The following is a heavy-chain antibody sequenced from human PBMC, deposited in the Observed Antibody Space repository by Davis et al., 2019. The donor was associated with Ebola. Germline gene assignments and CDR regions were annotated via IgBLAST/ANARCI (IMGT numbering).Heavy chain of an antibody. CDR2: ISGGGGTT. CDR3: AKQAIVGGLNDGCDV. Sequence: PGGSLRLSCAASGFTFTTYAMTWVRQAPGKGLEYVSAISGGGGTTFYADSVKGRFTTSRDNSKNMVFLQMNSLRVEDTALYYCAKQAIVGGLNDGCDVWGQGTMVTVSS. CDR1: GFTFTTYA. D-gene: IGHD1-26*01. V-gene: IGHV3-23*01. J-gene: IGHJ3*01.